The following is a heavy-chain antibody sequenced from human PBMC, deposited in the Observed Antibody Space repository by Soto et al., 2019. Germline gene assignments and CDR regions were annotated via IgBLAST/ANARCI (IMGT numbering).Heavy chain of an antibody. D-gene: IGHD3-22*01. CDR3: ARNFYVSSGDSPGPLL. Sequence: ASVKVSCKASGYTFTSYAMHWVRQAPGQRLEWMGWINAGNGNTKYSQKFQGRVTITRDTSASTAYMELSSLRSEDTAVYYCARNFYVSSGDSPGPLLWGQGTLVPVSS. CDR2: INAGNGNT. V-gene: IGHV1-3*01. CDR1: GYTFTSYA. J-gene: IGHJ4*02.